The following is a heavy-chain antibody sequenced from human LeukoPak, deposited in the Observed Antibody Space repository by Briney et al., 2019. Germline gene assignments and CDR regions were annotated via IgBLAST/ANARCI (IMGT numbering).Heavy chain of an antibody. CDR1: GYTFTSYD. CDR3: ARSGFGSGISFDL. Sequence: GASVKVSCKASGYTFTSYDINGVRQAPGQGLEWMGWMNPNSGDTGYPQKFQGRVTMTRDTSITTAYMELSSLRSEDTAVYYCARSGFGSGISFDLWGQGTLVTVSS. CDR2: MNPNSGDT. D-gene: IGHD3-10*01. J-gene: IGHJ5*02. V-gene: IGHV1-8*01.